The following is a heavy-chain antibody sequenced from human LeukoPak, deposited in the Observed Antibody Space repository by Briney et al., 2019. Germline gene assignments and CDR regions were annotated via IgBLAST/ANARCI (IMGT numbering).Heavy chain of an antibody. D-gene: IGHD2-15*01. CDR2: TNYRSKWYN. V-gene: IGHV6-1*01. J-gene: IGHJ4*02. CDR3: ARDHCSGGSCHWRFDY. Sequence: SQTLSLTCAISGDSVSSNSVAWNWIRQSPSRGLEWLGRTNYRSKWYNDYAVSVKGRITINPDTSKNQFSLQLNSVTPEDTAVYYCARDHCSGGSCHWRFDYWGQETLVTVSS. CDR1: GDSVSSNSVA.